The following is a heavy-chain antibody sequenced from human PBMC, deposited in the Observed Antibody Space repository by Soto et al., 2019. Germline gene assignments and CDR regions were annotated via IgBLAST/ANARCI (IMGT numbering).Heavy chain of an antibody. J-gene: IGHJ5*02. CDR1: GFTFSSSA. CDR3: ARCTVDTIVTSGWCHYLDP. D-gene: IGHD6-19*01. V-gene: IGHV3-23*01. CDR2: VSGSGGTT. Sequence: LRLSCAASGFTFSSSAMSWVRQAPGKGLEWVSVVSGSGGTTYYADSVRGRFTISRDNSKNTLYLQMNSLRAEDTAIYFCARCTVDTIVTSGWCHYLDPWGQGTLVTVSS.